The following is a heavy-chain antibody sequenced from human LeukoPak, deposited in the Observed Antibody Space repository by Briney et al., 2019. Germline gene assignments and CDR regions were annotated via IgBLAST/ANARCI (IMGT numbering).Heavy chain of an antibody. D-gene: IGHD4-17*01. V-gene: IGHV1-69-2*01. CDR3: VTDLTTIVDPDSFNY. Sequence: ASVKVSCKASGYTFIDYYIHWVQQALGKGLECMGRVHPEDGETIYAETFQGRVTITADTSTDTAYMDLRSLTSDDTAMYYCVTDLTTIVDPDSFNYWGQGTLVTVSS. J-gene: IGHJ4*02. CDR2: VHPEDGET. CDR1: GYTFIDYY.